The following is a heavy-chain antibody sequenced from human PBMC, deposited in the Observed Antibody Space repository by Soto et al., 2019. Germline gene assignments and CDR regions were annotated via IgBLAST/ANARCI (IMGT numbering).Heavy chain of an antibody. D-gene: IGHD2-15*01. CDR1: GLTFNRYW. CDR2: INTDGSNT. Sequence: PGGSLRLSCAASGLTFNRYWMHWVRHAPGKGLVWVSHINTDGSNTNYADSVKDRFTISRDNAKSTLFLQMNSLRDEDTAVYYCAREFCSGGNCYTYYFDPWGQGIPVTV. V-gene: IGHV3-74*01. J-gene: IGHJ5*02. CDR3: AREFCSGGNCYTYYFDP.